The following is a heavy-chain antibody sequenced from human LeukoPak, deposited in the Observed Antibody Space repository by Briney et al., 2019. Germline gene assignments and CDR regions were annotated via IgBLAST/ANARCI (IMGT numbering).Heavy chain of an antibody. V-gene: IGHV1-18*01. J-gene: IGHJ4*02. CDR3: VFDSSGYLSRYLPPYFDY. CDR2: ISAYNGNT. CDR1: GYTFTGYG. D-gene: IGHD3-22*01. Sequence: ASVKVSCKASGYTFTGYGISWVRQAPGQGLEWMGWISAYNGNTNYAQKFQGRVTFTTDESTSTAYMELSSLRSEDTALYYCVFDSSGYLSRYLPPYFDYSGQGTLVTVSS.